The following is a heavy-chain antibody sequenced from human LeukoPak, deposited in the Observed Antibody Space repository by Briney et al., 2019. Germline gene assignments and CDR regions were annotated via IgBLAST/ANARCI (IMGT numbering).Heavy chain of an antibody. V-gene: IGHV3-74*01. CDR3: ARDGSVYCSGGSCYYGMDV. D-gene: IGHD2-15*01. Sequence: GGSLRLSCAASGFTFSSYDMHWVRQAPGKGLVWVSRINSDGSSTSYADSVKGRFTISRDNAKNTLYLQMNSLRAEDTAVYYCARDGSVYCSGGSCYYGMDVWGQGTTVTVSS. CDR1: GFTFSSYD. CDR2: INSDGSST. J-gene: IGHJ6*02.